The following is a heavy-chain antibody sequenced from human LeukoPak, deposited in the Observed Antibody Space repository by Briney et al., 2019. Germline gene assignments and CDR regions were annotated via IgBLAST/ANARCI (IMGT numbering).Heavy chain of an antibody. CDR1: GGSISSNY. CDR2: IYYSGST. D-gene: IGHD3-10*01. J-gene: IGHJ4*02. CDR3: AKSDYYASGLDY. V-gene: IGHV4-59*08. Sequence: PSETPSLTCIVSGGSISSNYWSWIRQPPGKGLEWIGHIYYSGSTNYNPSLKSRVTISVDTSKKQFSLKLSSVTAADTAVYYCAKSDYYASGLDYWGQGTLVTVSS.